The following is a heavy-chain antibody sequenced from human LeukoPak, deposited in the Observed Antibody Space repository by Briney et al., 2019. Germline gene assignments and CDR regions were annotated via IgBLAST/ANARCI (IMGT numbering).Heavy chain of an antibody. J-gene: IGHJ4*02. V-gene: IGHV3-48*02. CDR1: GFTFSTSG. CDR2: NSSSSATR. Sequence: GGSLRLSRAPSGFTFSTSGMSWVRPAPGKGLEGVSYNSSSSATRFCADYVKGRFTISRDNAKNSLYLQMNSLRDEATAVYYCATIGDRRSGELYRIDYWGQGTLVTVSS. CDR3: ATIGDRRSGELYRIDY. D-gene: IGHD1-26*01.